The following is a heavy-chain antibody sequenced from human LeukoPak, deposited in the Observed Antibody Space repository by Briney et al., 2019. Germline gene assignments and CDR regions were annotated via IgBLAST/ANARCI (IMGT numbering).Heavy chain of an antibody. CDR2: INSDGSWT. D-gene: IGHD2/OR15-2a*01. Sequence: GGSLRLSCAASGNYWMHWVRQAPGKGLVWVSHINSDGSWTSYADSVKGRFTISKDNAKNTVYLQMNSLKAEDTAVYYCVSFYETYWGRGTLVTVSS. CDR3: VSFYETY. V-gene: IGHV3-74*01. CDR1: GNYW. J-gene: IGHJ4*02.